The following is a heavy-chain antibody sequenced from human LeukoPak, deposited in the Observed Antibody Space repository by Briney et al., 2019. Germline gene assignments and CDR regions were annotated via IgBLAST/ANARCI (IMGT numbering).Heavy chain of an antibody. CDR2: IYHSGST. J-gene: IGHJ4*02. D-gene: IGHD6-19*01. CDR3: ARGTVFSSGWLDY. Sequence: SGTLSLTCAVSGGSISSSNWWSWVRQPPGRGLEWIGEIYHSGSTNYNPSLKSRVTISVDKSKNQFSLKLSSVTAADTAVYYCARGTVFSSGWLDYWGQGTLVTVSS. V-gene: IGHV4-4*02. CDR1: GGSISSSNW.